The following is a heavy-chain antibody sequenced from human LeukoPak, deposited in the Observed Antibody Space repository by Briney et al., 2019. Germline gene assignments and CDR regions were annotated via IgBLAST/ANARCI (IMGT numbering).Heavy chain of an antibody. CDR1: GGSISSYY. CDR3: ARGVIAAAGPSGNYYYYMDV. D-gene: IGHD6-13*01. J-gene: IGHJ6*03. Sequence: PSETLSLTCTVSGGSISSYYWSWIRQPPGKGLEWIGYIYYSGSTNYNPSLKSRVTISVDTSKNQFSLKLSSVTAADTAVYYCARGVIAAAGPSGNYYYYMDVWGKGTTVTVSS. V-gene: IGHV4-59*01. CDR2: IYYSGST.